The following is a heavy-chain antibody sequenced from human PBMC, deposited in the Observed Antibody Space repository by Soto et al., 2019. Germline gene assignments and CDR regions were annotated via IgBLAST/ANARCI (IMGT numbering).Heavy chain of an antibody. Sequence: QVQLVQSGAEVKKPGASVKVSCKASGYTFTSYGISWVRQAPGQGLEWMGWISAYNGNTNYAQKLQGRVTMTTDTSTSTAYMELRSLRSDDTAVYYCARRLDYDVWSGYYRDWFDPWGQGTLVTVSS. CDR2: ISAYNGNT. D-gene: IGHD3-3*01. CDR3: ARRLDYDVWSGYYRDWFDP. CDR1: GYTFTSYG. V-gene: IGHV1-18*04. J-gene: IGHJ5*02.